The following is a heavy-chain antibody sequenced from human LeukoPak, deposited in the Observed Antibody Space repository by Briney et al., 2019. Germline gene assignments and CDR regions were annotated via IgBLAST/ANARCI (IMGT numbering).Heavy chain of an antibody. V-gene: IGHV4-31*03. CDR3: ARDGRRDYGDYGGAFYI. CDR2: IYYSGST. J-gene: IGHJ3*02. Sequence: SQTLSLTCTVSGGSISSGGYYWSWIRQHPGKGLEWIGYIYYSGSTYYNPSLKSRVTISVDTSKNQFSLKLSSVTAADTAVYYCARDGRRDYGDYGGAFYIWGQGTMVTVSS. D-gene: IGHD4-17*01. CDR1: GGSISSGGYY.